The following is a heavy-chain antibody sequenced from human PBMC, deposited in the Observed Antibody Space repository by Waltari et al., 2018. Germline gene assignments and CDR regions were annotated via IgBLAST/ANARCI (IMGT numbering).Heavy chain of an antibody. CDR2: ISYDGSNK. J-gene: IGHJ6*02. Sequence: QVQLVESGGGVVQPGRSLRLSCAASGFTFSSSAMHWVRQAPGKGLEWMAVISYDGSNKYYADSVKGRFTISRDNSKNTLYLQMNSLRAEDTAVYYCARDLARTGYYAVGYYYYGMDVWGQGTTVTVSS. CDR1: GFTFSSSA. V-gene: IGHV3-30*01. CDR3: ARDLARTGYYAVGYYYYGMDV. D-gene: IGHD3-9*01.